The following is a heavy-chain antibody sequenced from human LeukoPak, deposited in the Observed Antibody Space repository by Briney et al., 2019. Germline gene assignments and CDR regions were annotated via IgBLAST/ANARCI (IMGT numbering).Heavy chain of an antibody. CDR2: INPNSGGT. CDR1: GYTFTGYY. J-gene: IGHJ6*03. Sequence: ASVKVSCKASGYTFTGYYMHWVRQAPGQGLEWMGWINPNSGGTNYAQKFQGWVTMTRDTSISTAYMELSRLRSEDTAVYYCARGLEVTTGYYYYMDVWGKGTTVTVSS. V-gene: IGHV1-2*04. D-gene: IGHD4-17*01. CDR3: ARGLEVTTGYYYYMDV.